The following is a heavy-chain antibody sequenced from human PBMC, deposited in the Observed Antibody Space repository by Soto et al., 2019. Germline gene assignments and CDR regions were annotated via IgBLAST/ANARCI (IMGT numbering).Heavy chain of an antibody. Sequence: QMQLVQSGPEVKKPGTSVKVSCKASGFTFTSSAMQWVRQARGQRLEWIGWIVVGSGNTNYAQKLQERVTITTDRSTSTAYMELSSLRSEDTAVYYCAAGPKGGGERGLVYGMDVWGQGTTVTVSS. J-gene: IGHJ6*02. V-gene: IGHV1-58*02. D-gene: IGHD2-21*01. CDR2: IVVGSGNT. CDR3: AAGPKGGGERGLVYGMDV. CDR1: GFTFTSSA.